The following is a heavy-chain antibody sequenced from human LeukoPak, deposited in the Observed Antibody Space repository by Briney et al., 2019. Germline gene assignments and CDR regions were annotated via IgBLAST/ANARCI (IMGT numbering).Heavy chain of an antibody. CDR3: TRFSGFDP. Sequence: GGSLRLSCAASGFTFSGSAMHWVRQASGKGMEWVGRIRSKANSYATAYAASVKVRFTISRDDSKNTAYLQMNSLKTEDTAVYYCTRFSGFDPWGQGTLVTVSS. V-gene: IGHV3-73*01. D-gene: IGHD2-15*01. J-gene: IGHJ5*02. CDR1: GFTFSGSA. CDR2: IRSKANSYAT.